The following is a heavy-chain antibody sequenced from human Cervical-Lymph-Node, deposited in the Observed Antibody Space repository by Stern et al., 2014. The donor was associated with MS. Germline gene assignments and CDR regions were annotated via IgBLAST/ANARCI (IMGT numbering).Heavy chain of an antibody. D-gene: IGHD3-10*01. CDR1: GYTFTSYY. J-gene: IGHJ4*02. V-gene: IGHV1-46*01. CDR2: INPSGGTT. Sequence: VHLVESGAEVKKHGAPAKLSCKATGYTFTSYYMHWELPAPGEGLEGMGVINPSGGTTTYAQQFQGRVTMTWDTSTSTVYMELSSLRSEDTAVFYCARGLGGMTIGYWGQGTLVTVSS. CDR3: ARGLGGMTIGY.